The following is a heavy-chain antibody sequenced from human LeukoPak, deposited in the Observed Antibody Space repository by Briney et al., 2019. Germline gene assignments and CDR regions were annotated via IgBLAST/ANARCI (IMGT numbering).Heavy chain of an antibody. J-gene: IGHJ4*02. Sequence: PGRSLRLSCAASGFTFDDYATHWVRQAPGKGLEWVSLISGDGGSTYYADSVKGRFTISRDNSKNSLYLQMNSLRTEDTALYYCAQAGGGCYYDSSGYLYWGQGTLVTVSS. CDR2: ISGDGGST. CDR3: AQAGGGCYYDSSGYLY. V-gene: IGHV3-43*02. D-gene: IGHD3-22*01. CDR1: GFTFDDYA.